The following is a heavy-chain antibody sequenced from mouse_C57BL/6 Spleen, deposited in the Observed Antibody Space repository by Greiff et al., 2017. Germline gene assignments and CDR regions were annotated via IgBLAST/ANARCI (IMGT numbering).Heavy chain of an antibody. Sequence: EVKLQESGPGLVKPSQSLSLTCSVTGYSITSGYYWNWIRQFPGNKLEWMGYISYDGSNNYNPSLKNRISLTRDTSKNQLFLKLNSVTTEDTATYYCARDHYGYDGTGFDYWGQGTTLTVSS. CDR2: ISYDGSN. CDR1: GYSITSGYY. V-gene: IGHV3-6*01. J-gene: IGHJ2*01. CDR3: ARDHYGYDGTGFDY. D-gene: IGHD2-2*01.